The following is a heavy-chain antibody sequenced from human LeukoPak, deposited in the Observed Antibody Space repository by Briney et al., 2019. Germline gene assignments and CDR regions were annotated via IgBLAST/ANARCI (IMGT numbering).Heavy chain of an antibody. J-gene: IGHJ4*02. D-gene: IGHD2-15*01. CDR3: AKSFGVVAATRYFDY. CDR2: ISGSGGST. Sequence: SGGSLRLSCAASGFTFSSYAMSWVRQAPGKGLEWVSAISGSGGSTYYADSVKGRFTISRDNSKNTLYLQMNSLRAEDTAVYYCAKSFGVVAATRYFDYWGQGTLVTVSS. CDR1: GFTFSSYA. V-gene: IGHV3-23*01.